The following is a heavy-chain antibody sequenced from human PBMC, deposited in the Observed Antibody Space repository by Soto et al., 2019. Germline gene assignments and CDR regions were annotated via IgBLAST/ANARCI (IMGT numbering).Heavy chain of an antibody. CDR3: ARAVRQQLPGWWFDP. CDR2: ISAYNGNT. Sequence: ASVKVSCKASGYTFTSYGISWVRQAPGQGLEWMGWISAYNGNTNYAQKLQGRVTMTTDTSTSTAYMELRSLRSDDTAVYYCARAVRQQLPGWWFDPWGQGTLVTVSS. D-gene: IGHD6-13*01. V-gene: IGHV1-18*01. CDR1: GYTFTSYG. J-gene: IGHJ5*02.